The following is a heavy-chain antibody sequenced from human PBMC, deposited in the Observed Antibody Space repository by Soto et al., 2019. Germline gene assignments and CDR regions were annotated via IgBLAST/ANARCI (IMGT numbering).Heavy chain of an antibody. CDR3: ARDFYLGGGTWGYFDY. D-gene: IGHD3-16*01. V-gene: IGHV4-31*03. Sequence: SETLSLTCTVSGGSISSGGYYWSWIRQHPGKGLEWIGYIYYSGSTYYNPSLKSRVTISVDTSKNQFSLKLSSVTAADTAVYYCARDFYLGGGTWGYFDYWGQGTLVTVS. J-gene: IGHJ4*02. CDR1: GGSISSGGYY. CDR2: IYYSGST.